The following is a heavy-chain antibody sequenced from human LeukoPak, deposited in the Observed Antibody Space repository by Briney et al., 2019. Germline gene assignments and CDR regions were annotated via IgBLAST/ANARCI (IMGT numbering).Heavy chain of an antibody. CDR2: IKQDGSEK. D-gene: IGHD6-19*01. V-gene: IGHV3-7*03. Sequence: PGGSLRLSCAASGFTFSSYAMSWVRQAPGKGLEWVANIKQDGSEKYYVDSVKGRFTISRDNAKNSLYLQMNSLRAEDTAVYYCARDTGEQWLGVLYYYYGMDVWGQGTTVTVSS. CDR1: GFTFSSYA. J-gene: IGHJ6*02. CDR3: ARDTGEQWLGVLYYYYGMDV.